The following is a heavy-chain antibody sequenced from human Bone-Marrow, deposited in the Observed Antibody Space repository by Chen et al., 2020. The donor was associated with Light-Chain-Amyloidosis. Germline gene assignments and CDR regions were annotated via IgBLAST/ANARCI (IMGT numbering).Heavy chain of an antibody. D-gene: IGHD5-12*01. CDR2: IYPDDSDA. CDR3: ARRRDGYNFDY. J-gene: IGHJ4*02. V-gene: IGHV5-51*01. CDR1: GYTFPNYW. Sequence: EVQLEQSGPEVQKPGASLKISCKGSGYTFPNYWIGWVRQMPGKGLEWMGVIYPDDSDARYSPSFEGQVTISADKSITTAYLQWRSLKASDTAMYYCARRRDGYNFDYWGQGTLVTVSS.